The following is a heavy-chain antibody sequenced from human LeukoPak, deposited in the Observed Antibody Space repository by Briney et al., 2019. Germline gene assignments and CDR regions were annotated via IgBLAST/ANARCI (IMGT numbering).Heavy chain of an antibody. J-gene: IGHJ4*02. CDR1: GFTFSTYE. CDR3: AREGYDSSGSERYFDY. Sequence: GGSLRLSCAASGFTFSTYEMNWVRQAPGKGLEWVSNISSSGSTIYYADSVKGRFSISRDNAKNSLYLQMNSLRAEDTAVYHCAREGYDSSGSERYFDYWGQGTLVTVSS. CDR2: ISSSGSTI. V-gene: IGHV3-48*03. D-gene: IGHD3-22*01.